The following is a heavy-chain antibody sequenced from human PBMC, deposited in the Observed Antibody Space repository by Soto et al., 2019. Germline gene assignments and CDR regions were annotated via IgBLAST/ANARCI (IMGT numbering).Heavy chain of an antibody. CDR2: IYYSGST. CDR1: GGSISSYY. CDR3: ARRRRRAAAGFPLWYYYYMDV. Sequence: QVQLQESGPGLVKPSETLSLTCTVSGGSISSYYWSWIRQPPGKGLEWIGYIYYSGSTNYNPSLKSRVTISVDPSKNQFSLKLSSVTAADTAVYYCARRRRRAAAGFPLWYYYYMDVWGKGTTVTVSS. J-gene: IGHJ6*03. D-gene: IGHD6-13*01. V-gene: IGHV4-59*08.